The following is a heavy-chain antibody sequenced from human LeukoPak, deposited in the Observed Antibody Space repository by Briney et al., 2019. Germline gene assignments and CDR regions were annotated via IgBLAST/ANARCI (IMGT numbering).Heavy chain of an antibody. Sequence: GGSLRLSCAASGFTFSSYAMSWVRQAPGEGLEWVSAISGSGGSTYYADSVKGRFTISRDNSKNTLYLQMNSLRAEDTAVYYCAKGGDMYYYDSSGYYLFDYWGQGTLVTVSS. D-gene: IGHD3-22*01. CDR1: GFTFSSYA. CDR3: AKGGDMYYYDSSGYYLFDY. CDR2: ISGSGGST. V-gene: IGHV3-23*01. J-gene: IGHJ4*02.